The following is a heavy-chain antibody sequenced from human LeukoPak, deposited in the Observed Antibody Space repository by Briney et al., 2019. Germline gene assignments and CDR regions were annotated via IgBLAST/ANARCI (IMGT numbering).Heavy chain of an antibody. D-gene: IGHD6-19*01. CDR3: AKVGTSGSSGWYEDY. J-gene: IGHJ4*02. V-gene: IGHV3-23*01. CDR2: IVGSGDST. CDR1: GFTFSSYP. Sequence: PGGSLRLSCAASGFTFSSYPMSWVRQAPGKGLEWVSGIVGSGDSTYYADSVKGRFTISRDNPKNTLYLQMNSLRAEDTAVYYCAKVGTSGSSGWYEDYWGQGTLVTVSS.